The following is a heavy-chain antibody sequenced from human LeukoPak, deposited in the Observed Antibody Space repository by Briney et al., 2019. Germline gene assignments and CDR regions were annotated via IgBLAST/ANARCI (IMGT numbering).Heavy chain of an antibody. CDR1: GGSTSNYY. D-gene: IGHD3-10*01. V-gene: IGHV4-59*08. CDR2: IHFSGRT. CDR3: ARHFDYDSGGDAFDI. J-gene: IGHJ3*02. Sequence: SETLSLTCTVSGGSTSNYYWSWIRQPPGKGLECIGYIHFSGRTNYNPSLKSRVTISIDTSKKQFSLRLSSVTAADTAVYYCARHFDYDSGGDAFDIWGQGTVVTVSS.